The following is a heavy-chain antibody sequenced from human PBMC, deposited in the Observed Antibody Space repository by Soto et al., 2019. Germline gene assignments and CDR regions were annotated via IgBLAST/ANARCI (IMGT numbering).Heavy chain of an antibody. V-gene: IGHV4-31*03. D-gene: IGHD3-16*02. Sequence: QVQLQESGPGLVKPSQTLSLTCTVSGGSISSGGYYWSWIRQHPGKGLEWIGYIYYSGSTYYNPSLTSRVTISVDTSKTQFSLKLSSVTAADTAVYYCARERGMITFGGVIAEAYNWFDPWGQGTLVTVSS. J-gene: IGHJ5*02. CDR2: IYYSGST. CDR3: ARERGMITFGGVIAEAYNWFDP. CDR1: GGSISSGGYY.